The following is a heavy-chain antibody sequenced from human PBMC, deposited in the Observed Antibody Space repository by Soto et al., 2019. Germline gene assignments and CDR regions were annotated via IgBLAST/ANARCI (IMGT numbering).Heavy chain of an antibody. CDR3: ARGYCSGGSCRTYWYFDL. J-gene: IGHJ2*01. CDR2: INHSGST. CDR1: GGSFSGYY. V-gene: IGHV4-34*01. D-gene: IGHD2-15*01. Sequence: QVQLQQWGAGLLKPSETLSLTCAVYGGSFSGYYWSWIRQPPGKGLEWIGEINHSGSTNYNPSLKRRVTISVDTSKNQFSLKLSSVTAADTAVYYCARGYCSGGSCRTYWYFDLWGRGTLVTVSS.